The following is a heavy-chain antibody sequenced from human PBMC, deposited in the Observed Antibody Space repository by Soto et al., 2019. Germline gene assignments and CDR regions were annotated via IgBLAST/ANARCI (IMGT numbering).Heavy chain of an antibody. D-gene: IGHD6-6*01. J-gene: IGHJ6*02. Sequence: ASVKVSCKASGYTFTSYDINWVRQATGQGLELMGWMNPNSGNTGYAQKFQGRVTMTRNTSMSTAYMELSSLRSEDTAVYYCAREYSSSSSGGYYYYYGMDVWGQGTTVTVYS. CDR2: MNPNSGNT. CDR1: GYTFTSYD. V-gene: IGHV1-8*01. CDR3: AREYSSSSSGGYYYYYGMDV.